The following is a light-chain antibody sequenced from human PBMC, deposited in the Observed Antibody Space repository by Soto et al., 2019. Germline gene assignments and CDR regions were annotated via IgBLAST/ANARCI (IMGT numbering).Light chain of an antibody. CDR3: AALDDRLDGLSV. CDR1: YSNIGSNS. V-gene: IGLV1-44*01. Sequence: QSVLTQPPSASGTPGQRVTISCSGSYSNIGSNSVHWYQHLPGTAPKLLIYSTNQRPSGVPGRFSASKSGTSASLAISGLQSEDEADYYCAALDDRLDGLSVFGTGTKLTVL. J-gene: IGLJ1*01. CDR2: STN.